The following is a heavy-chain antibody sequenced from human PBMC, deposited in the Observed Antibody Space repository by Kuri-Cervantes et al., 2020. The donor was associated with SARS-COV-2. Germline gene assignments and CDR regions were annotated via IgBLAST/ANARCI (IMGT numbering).Heavy chain of an antibody. CDR2: IYYSGST. CDR1: GGSISSSSYY. Sequence: ESLKISCTVSGGSISSSSYYWGWIRQPPGKGLEWIGSIYYSGSTYYNPSLKSRVTISVNTSKNQLSLKLSSVTAADTAVYYCARQMDVWGKGTTVTVSS. CDR3: ARQMDV. V-gene: IGHV4-39*01. J-gene: IGHJ6*04.